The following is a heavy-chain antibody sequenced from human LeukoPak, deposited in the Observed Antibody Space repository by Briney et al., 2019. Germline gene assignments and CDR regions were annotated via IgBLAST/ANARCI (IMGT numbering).Heavy chain of an antibody. D-gene: IGHD2-8*01. CDR2: INHSGST. CDR3: ARGVYAIPRGERCMDV. Sequence: SETLSLTCAVYGGSFSGYYWSWIRQPPGKGLEWIGEINHSGSTNYNPSLKSRVTISVDTSKNQFSLKLSSVTAADTAVYYCARGVYAIPRGERCMDVWGKGTTVTVSS. J-gene: IGHJ6*03. V-gene: IGHV4-34*01. CDR1: GGSFSGYY.